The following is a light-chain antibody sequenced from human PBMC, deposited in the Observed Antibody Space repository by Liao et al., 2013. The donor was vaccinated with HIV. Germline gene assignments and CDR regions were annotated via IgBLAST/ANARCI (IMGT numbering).Light chain of an antibody. J-gene: IGLJ1*01. V-gene: IGLV3-21*01. Sequence: SYELTQPPSVSVAPGKTARITCGGNNIGSKSVHWYQQKPGQAPVLVIFSDSDRPSGIPERFSGSNSGNTATLTISRVEVGDEADYYCQVWDSSSDHYVFGTGTKVTVL. CDR2: SDS. CDR3: QVWDSSSDHYV. CDR1: NIGSKS.